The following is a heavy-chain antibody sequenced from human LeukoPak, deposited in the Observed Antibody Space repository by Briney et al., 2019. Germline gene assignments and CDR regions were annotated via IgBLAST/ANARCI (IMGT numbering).Heavy chain of an antibody. J-gene: IGHJ4*02. Sequence: GGSLRLSCAASGFTFSSYAMHWVRQAPGKGLEYVSAISSNGGSTYYANSVKGRFTISRDNSKNTLYLQMGSLRAEDMAVYYCARDYYGSGSSFAYWGQGTLVTVSS. CDR2: ISSNGGST. D-gene: IGHD3-10*01. V-gene: IGHV3-64*01. CDR1: GFTFSSYA. CDR3: ARDYYGSGSSFAY.